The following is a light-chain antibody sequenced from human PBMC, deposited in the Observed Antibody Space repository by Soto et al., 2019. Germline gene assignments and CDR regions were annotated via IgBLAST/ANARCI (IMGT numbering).Light chain of an antibody. CDR2: GAS. CDR1: QNISPW. V-gene: IGKV1-5*01. Sequence: IQMTHTPAYLSAPMVERVTSAFRASQNISPWLAWYQQKPGKDPKLLIYGASSLEGGVPSRFSGSGSGTDFTLTISSLQPDEFATYYCQQYSSSATFGQGTTVDIK. CDR3: QQYSSSAT. J-gene: IGKJ1*01.